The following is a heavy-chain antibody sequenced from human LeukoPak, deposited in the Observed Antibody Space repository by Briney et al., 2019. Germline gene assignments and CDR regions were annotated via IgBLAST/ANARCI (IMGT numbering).Heavy chain of an antibody. Sequence: SETLSLTCAVYGGSFSGYYWSWIRQPPEKGLEWIGEINHSGSTNYNPSLKSRVTISVDTSKNQFSLKLSSVTAADTAVYYCATGPRGGWFDPWGQGTLVTVSS. CDR1: GGSFSGYY. J-gene: IGHJ5*02. V-gene: IGHV4-34*01. D-gene: IGHD3-10*01. CDR3: ATGPRGGWFDP. CDR2: INHSGST.